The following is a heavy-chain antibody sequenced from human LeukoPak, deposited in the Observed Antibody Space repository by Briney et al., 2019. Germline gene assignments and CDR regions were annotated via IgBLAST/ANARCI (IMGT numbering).Heavy chain of an antibody. D-gene: IGHD2-2*01. CDR3: ASQVVPAANSVDY. J-gene: IGHJ4*02. V-gene: IGHV3-21*01. CDR1: GFTFSSYS. CDR2: ISSSSSYI. Sequence: GGSLRLSCAASGFTFSSYSMTWVRQAPGKGLEWVSSISSSSSYIYYADSVKGRFTLSRDNAKNSLYLQMNSLRAEDTAVYYCASQVVPAANSVDYWGQGTLVTVSS.